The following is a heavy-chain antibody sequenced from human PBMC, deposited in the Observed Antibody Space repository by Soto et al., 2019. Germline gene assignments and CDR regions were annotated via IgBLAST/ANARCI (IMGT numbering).Heavy chain of an antibody. CDR2: ISYDGRNK. Sequence: QVQLVESGEGVVQPGRSLRLSCAASGFTFSRFAFHWVRQAPGKGLEWMAVISYDGRNKNYADSVKGRFTVSRDNSKNALFLQMNGLRGEDSAVYYCARPSGATIYFYGMDVWGQGTTVTVSS. CDR3: ARPSGATIYFYGMDV. CDR1: GFTFSRFA. J-gene: IGHJ6*02. D-gene: IGHD1-26*01. V-gene: IGHV3-30*04.